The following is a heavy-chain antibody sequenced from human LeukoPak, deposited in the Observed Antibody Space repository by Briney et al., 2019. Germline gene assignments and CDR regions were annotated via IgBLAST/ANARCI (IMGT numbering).Heavy chain of an antibody. CDR1: RFSFRNYA. D-gene: IGHD3-10*01. V-gene: IGHV3-64*01. CDR3: ARDPGYGSGSYFDI. CDR2: IRSNGGRT. Sequence: GGSLRLSCAAFRFSFRNYAMHWVRQAPEKGLEYVSGIRSNGGRTHYANSVKGRFTVSRDNSKNTLYLQMGSLRAEDMAVYYCARDPGYGSGSYFDIWGQGTMVTVSS. J-gene: IGHJ3*02.